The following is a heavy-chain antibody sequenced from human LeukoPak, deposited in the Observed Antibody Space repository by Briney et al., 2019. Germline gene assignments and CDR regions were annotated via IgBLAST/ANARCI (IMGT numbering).Heavy chain of an antibody. D-gene: IGHD1-26*01. Sequence: GGSLRLSCAASGFTFSSYAMHWVRQAPGKGLEYVSAISSNGGSTYYANSVKGRITISRDNSKNTLYLQMGSLRAEDMAVYYCARDFDGSLDYWGQGTLVTVSS. J-gene: IGHJ4*02. CDR3: ARDFDGSLDY. V-gene: IGHV3-64*01. CDR1: GFTFSSYA. CDR2: ISSNGGST.